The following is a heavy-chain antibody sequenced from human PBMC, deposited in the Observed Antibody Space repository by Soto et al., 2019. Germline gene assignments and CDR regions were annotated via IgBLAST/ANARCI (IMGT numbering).Heavy chain of an antibody. J-gene: IGHJ4*02. CDR1: GGSVSSGSYY. CDR3: ARGVFSSGSHDY. CDR2: IYYSGST. V-gene: IGHV4-61*01. D-gene: IGHD3-22*01. Sequence: QVQLQESGPGRVKPSETLSLTCTVSGGSVSSGSYYWSWIRQPPGKGLEWIGYIYYSGSTNYNPALKSRVTISVDTSKNQFSLKLSSVTAADTAVYYCARGVFSSGSHDYWGQGTLVTVSS.